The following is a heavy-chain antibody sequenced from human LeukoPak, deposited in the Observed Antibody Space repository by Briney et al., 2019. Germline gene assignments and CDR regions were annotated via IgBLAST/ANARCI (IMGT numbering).Heavy chain of an antibody. V-gene: IGHV3-7*03. CDR1: GFTFSSYW. D-gene: IGHD4-17*01. J-gene: IGHJ4*02. CDR3: ARESANDYGDNHAGACLDY. CDR2: IKEDGSEK. Sequence: GGSLRLSCAASGFTFSSYWMHWVRQAPGKGLEWVANIKEDGSEKYYVDSVKGRFTISRDNAKNSMYLQMNSLGAEDTAVYYCARESANDYGDNHAGACLDYWGQGNLVTVSS.